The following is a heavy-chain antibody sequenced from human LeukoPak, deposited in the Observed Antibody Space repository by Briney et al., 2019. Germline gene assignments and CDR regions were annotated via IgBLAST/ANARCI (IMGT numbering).Heavy chain of an antibody. CDR2: IRYDGNNK. V-gene: IGHV3-30*02. CDR1: GFTFSSYG. J-gene: IGHJ4*02. CDR3: AGGRRVRGAYDGYYFDY. Sequence: GGSLRLSCAASGFTFSSYGMHWVRQAPGKGLEWVAFIRYDGNNKYYADSVKGRFTISRDNSKNTLYLQMNSLRAEDTAVYYCAGGRRVRGAYDGYYFDYCGQGTLVTVSS. D-gene: IGHD3-10*01.